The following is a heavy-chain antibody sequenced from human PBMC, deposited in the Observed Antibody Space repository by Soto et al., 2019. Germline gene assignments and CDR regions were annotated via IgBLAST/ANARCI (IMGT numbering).Heavy chain of an antibody. D-gene: IGHD3-16*01. CDR2: IYYSGST. CDR1: GGSISNYY. CDR3: ARRWGRSFDF. J-gene: IGHJ4*02. Sequence: QVQLQESGPGLVKPSETLSLTCTVSGGSISNYYWSWIRQPPGKGLEWIGYIYYSGSTNYNPSLKSRVTISVDTSKNQFSLKLSSVTAAHTAVYYCARRWGRSFDFWGQGTLVTVSS. V-gene: IGHV4-59*08.